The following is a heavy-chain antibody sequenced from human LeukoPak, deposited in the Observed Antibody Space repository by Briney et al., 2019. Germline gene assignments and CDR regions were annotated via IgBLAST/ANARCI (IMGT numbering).Heavy chain of an antibody. CDR3: ASRELGNDY. D-gene: IGHD7-27*01. Sequence: ASVKVSCKASGYTFTNYTMNWVRQAPGQGLEWMGWISAYNGNTNYAQKLQGRVTMTTDTSTSTAYMELRSLRSDDTAVYYCASRELGNDYWGQGTLVTVSS. V-gene: IGHV1-18*01. J-gene: IGHJ4*02. CDR1: GYTFTNYT. CDR2: ISAYNGNT.